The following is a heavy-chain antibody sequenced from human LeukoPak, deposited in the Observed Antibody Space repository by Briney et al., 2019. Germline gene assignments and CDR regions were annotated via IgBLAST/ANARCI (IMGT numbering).Heavy chain of an antibody. CDR1: GFTFSSYG. Sequence: GGSLRLSCAASGFTFSSYGMHWVRQAPGKGLEWVAVISYDGSNKYYADSVKGRFTISRDNSKNTLYLQMNSLRAEDTAVYYCAKGGTYGDYVGYYYYYMDVWGKGTTVTVSS. V-gene: IGHV3-30*18. CDR3: AKGGTYGDYVGYYYYYMDV. J-gene: IGHJ6*03. D-gene: IGHD4-17*01. CDR2: ISYDGSNK.